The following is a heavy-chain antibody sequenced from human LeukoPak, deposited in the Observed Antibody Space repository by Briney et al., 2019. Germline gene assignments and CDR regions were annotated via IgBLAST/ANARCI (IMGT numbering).Heavy chain of an antibody. D-gene: IGHD3-3*01. J-gene: IGHJ5*02. CDR3: AREGSITIFGVANNWFDP. CDR2: INTDGSST. V-gene: IGHV3-74*01. Sequence: GGSLRLSCAASGFTFSSYWMHWVRQAPGKGLVWVSRINTDGSSTSYADSVKGRFTISRDNAKNTLYLQMNSLRAEDTAVYYCAREGSITIFGVANNWFDPWGQGTLVTASS. CDR1: GFTFSSYW.